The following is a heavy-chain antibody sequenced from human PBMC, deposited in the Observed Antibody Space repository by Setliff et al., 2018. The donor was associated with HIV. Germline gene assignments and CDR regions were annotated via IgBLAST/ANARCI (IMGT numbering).Heavy chain of an antibody. J-gene: IGHJ3*02. V-gene: IGHV3-23*01. CDR1: GFTFSSYA. Sequence: PGGSLRLSCAASGFTFSSYAMSWVRQAPGKGLEWVSAISGSGGSTYYADSVKGRFTISRDNSKNTLYLQMNSLRAEDTAVYYCARAVHSGWYDSSGSHDAFDIWGQGTMVTVSS. D-gene: IGHD3-22*01. CDR3: ARAVHSGWYDSSGSHDAFDI. CDR2: ISGSGGST.